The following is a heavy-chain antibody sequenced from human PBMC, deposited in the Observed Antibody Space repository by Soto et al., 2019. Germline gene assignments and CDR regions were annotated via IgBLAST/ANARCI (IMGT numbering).Heavy chain of an antibody. J-gene: IGHJ6*02. CDR2: IYSNGKT. V-gene: IGHV4-61*01. Sequence: SETLSLTCTVSGASVSSGSYFWSWIRQPPGKGLEWIAWIYSNGKTNYNPSLNSRLTISLDTSKNQFSLRLSSVTAADTAVYYCAKALRYFDWLVRPWNAMDVWGQGTTVTVSS. D-gene: IGHD3-9*01. CDR1: GASVSSGSYF. CDR3: AKALRYFDWLVRPWNAMDV.